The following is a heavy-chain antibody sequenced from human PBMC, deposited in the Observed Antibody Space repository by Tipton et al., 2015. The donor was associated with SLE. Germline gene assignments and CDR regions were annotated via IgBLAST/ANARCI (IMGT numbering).Heavy chain of an antibody. Sequence: TLSLTCTVSGGSISSGGYYWSWIRQHPGKGLEWIGYIYYSGSTYYNPSLKSRVTISVDTSKNQFFLRLRSVTAADTAVYYCAREGSSCLFQHWGQGTLVTVSS. CDR2: IYYSGST. V-gene: IGHV4-31*03. J-gene: IGHJ1*01. D-gene: IGHD6-13*01. CDR1: GGSISSGGYY. CDR3: AREGSSCLFQH.